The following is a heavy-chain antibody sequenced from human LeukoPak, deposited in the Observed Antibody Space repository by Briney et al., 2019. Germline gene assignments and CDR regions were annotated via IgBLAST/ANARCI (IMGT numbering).Heavy chain of an antibody. V-gene: IGHV3-30*18. CDR2: ISNDGSNK. J-gene: IGHJ4*02. CDR3: AKDKYDTSGIFDY. CDR1: GFTFSSYG. D-gene: IGHD3-22*01. Sequence: GGSLRLSCAASGFTFSSYGMHWVRQTPGKGLERVTVISNDGSNKYYTDSMKGRFTISRDSAKDTLYLHMNSLRPEDTAVYFCAKDKYDTSGIFDYWGQGTLVTVSS.